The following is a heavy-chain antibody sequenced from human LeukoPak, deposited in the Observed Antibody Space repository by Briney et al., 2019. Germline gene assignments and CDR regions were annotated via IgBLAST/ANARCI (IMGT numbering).Heavy chain of an antibody. CDR3: AKVSAHRLHPTTVPTYYYYYYMDV. CDR2: ISYDGSNK. D-gene: IGHD1-26*01. Sequence: GGSLRLSCAASGFTFSSYAMHWVRQAPGKGLEWVAVISYDGSNKYYADSVKGRFTISRDNSKNTLYLQMNSLRAEDTAVYYCAKVSAHRLHPTTVPTYYYYYYMDVWGKGTTVTVSS. V-gene: IGHV3-30-3*01. J-gene: IGHJ6*03. CDR1: GFTFSSYA.